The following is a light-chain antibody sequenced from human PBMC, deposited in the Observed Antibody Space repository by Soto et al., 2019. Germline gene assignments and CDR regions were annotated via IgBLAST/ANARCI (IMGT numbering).Light chain of an antibody. V-gene: IGKV3-15*01. Sequence: IVLTQSPGTLSLPPGQRATLSSGASQSVSSNLAWYQQKPGQAPRLLIYGASTRATGIPARFSGSGSGTEFTLTISSLQSEDFAVYYCQQYNNWPTTFGQGTRLEI. CDR2: GAS. J-gene: IGKJ5*01. CDR3: QQYNNWPTT. CDR1: QSVSSN.